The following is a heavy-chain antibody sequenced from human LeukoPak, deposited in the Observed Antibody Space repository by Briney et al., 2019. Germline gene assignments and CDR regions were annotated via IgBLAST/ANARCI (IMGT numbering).Heavy chain of an antibody. D-gene: IGHD3-22*01. CDR2: IYTSGST. Sequence: SETLSLTCTVCGGSISSGSYYWSWIRQPAGKGLEWIGRIYTSGSTNYNPSLKSRVTISVDTSKNQFSLKLSSVTAADTAVYYCARVWRVTDFYDNRGAFDIWGQGTMVTVSS. CDR3: ARVWRVTDFYDNRGAFDI. CDR1: GGSISSGSYY. J-gene: IGHJ3*02. V-gene: IGHV4-61*02.